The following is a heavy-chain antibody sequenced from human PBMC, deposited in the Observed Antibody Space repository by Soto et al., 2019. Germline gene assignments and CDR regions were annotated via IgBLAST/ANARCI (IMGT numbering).Heavy chain of an antibody. D-gene: IGHD1-26*01. CDR2: ISWNSGSI. Sequence: GGSLRLSCAASGFTFDDYAMHWVRQAPGKGLEWVSGISWNSGSIGYADSVKGRFTISRDNAKNSLYLQMNSLRAEDTALYYCAKDIFGGAQYYFDYWGQGTLVTVSS. CDR3: AKDIFGGAQYYFDY. J-gene: IGHJ4*02. CDR1: GFTFDDYA. V-gene: IGHV3-9*01.